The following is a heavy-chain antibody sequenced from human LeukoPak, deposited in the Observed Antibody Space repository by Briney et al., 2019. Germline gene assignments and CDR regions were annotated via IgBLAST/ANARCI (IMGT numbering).Heavy chain of an antibody. CDR2: ISGSGGST. D-gene: IGHD2-2*02. V-gene: IGHV3-23*01. CDR1: GFTFSSYA. J-gene: IGHJ4*02. Sequence: GGSLRLSCAASGFTFSSYAMNWVRQTPGKGLEWVSSISGSGGSTYYADSVKGRFTISRDNSKNTLYLQMNSLRAEDTAVYYCARSNTEAHWGQGTLVTVSS. CDR3: ARSNTEAH.